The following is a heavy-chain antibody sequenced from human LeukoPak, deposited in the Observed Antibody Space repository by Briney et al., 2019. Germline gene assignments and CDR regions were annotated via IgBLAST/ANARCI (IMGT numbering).Heavy chain of an antibody. CDR3: ARGGGVSFWGSYRIDY. CDR2: IYYSGST. CDR1: GGSISSYY. D-gene: IGHD3-16*02. Sequence: SETLSLTCTVSGGSISSYYWSWIRQPPGKGLEWIGYIYYSGSTNYNPSLKSRVTISVDTSKNRFSLKLSSVTAADTAVYYCARGGGVSFWGSYRIDYWGQGTLVTVSS. V-gene: IGHV4-59*01. J-gene: IGHJ4*02.